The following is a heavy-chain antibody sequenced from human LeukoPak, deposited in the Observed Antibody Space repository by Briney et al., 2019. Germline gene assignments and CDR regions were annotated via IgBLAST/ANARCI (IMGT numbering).Heavy chain of an antibody. J-gene: IGHJ1*01. V-gene: IGHV3-48*03. CDR1: GFTFSSYE. CDR2: ISSSGSTI. CDR3: ARAYYYDSSGYYATEYFQH. D-gene: IGHD3-22*01. Sequence: PGGSLRLSCAASGFTFSSYEMNWVRQAPGKGLEWVSYISSSGSTIYYADSVKGRFTISRDNAKNSLYLQMNSLRAEDTAVYYCARAYYYDSSGYYATEYFQHWGQGTLVTVSS.